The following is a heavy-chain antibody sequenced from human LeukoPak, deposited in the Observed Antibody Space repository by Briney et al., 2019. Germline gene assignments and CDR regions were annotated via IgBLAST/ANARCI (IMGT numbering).Heavy chain of an antibody. J-gene: IGHJ5*02. V-gene: IGHV3-48*01. CDR3: ARARITIFGVVQASANWFDP. CDR1: GFTFSSYS. CDR2: ISSSSSTI. D-gene: IGHD3-3*01. Sequence: PGGSLRLXCAASGFTFSSYSMNWVRQAPGKELEWVSYISSSSSTIYYADSVKGRFTISRDNAKNSLYLQMNSLRAEDTAVYYCARARITIFGVVQASANWFDPWGQGTLVTVSS.